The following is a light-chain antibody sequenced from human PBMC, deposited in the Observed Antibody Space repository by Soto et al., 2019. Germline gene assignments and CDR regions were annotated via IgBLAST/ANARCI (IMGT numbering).Light chain of an antibody. Sequence: QPVLTQSSSASASLGSSVKLTCTLSSGHRSYIIARHQQQPGKAPRYLMKLEGSGSYNKGSGVPDRFSGSSSGADRYLTISDLQFEDEADYYCETWDSNSHTVFGGGTKLTVL. CDR1: SGHRSYI. CDR2: LEGSGSY. V-gene: IGLV4-60*02. J-gene: IGLJ3*02. CDR3: ETWDSNSHTV.